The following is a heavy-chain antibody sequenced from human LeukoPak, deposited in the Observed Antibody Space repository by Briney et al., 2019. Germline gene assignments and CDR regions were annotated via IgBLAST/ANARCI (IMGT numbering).Heavy chain of an antibody. Sequence: GGSLRLSCVVSGFTVSGTYISWFRQTPGKGLEWVSVIFTTGTTYYADSVKGRFTLSRDNVENTLYLQMNSLRAEDTAVYYCARDSSGCSGSSCYHDDYWGQGTLVTVSS. V-gene: IGHV3-53*01. J-gene: IGHJ4*02. CDR3: ARDSSGCSGSSCYHDDY. CDR2: IFTTGTT. CDR1: GFTVSGTY. D-gene: IGHD2-15*01.